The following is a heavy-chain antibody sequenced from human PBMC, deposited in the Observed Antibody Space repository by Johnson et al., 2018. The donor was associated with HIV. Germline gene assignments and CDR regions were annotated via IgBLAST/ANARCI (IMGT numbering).Heavy chain of an antibody. J-gene: IGHJ3*02. CDR1: GFTFRNYW. D-gene: IGHD1-14*01. Sequence: VQLVESGGGLVQPGGSLRLSCAASGFTFRNYWMSWVRQAPGKGLEWVANIKQDGSEKYYVDSVKGRFTISRDNPKNSLYLQMNSLRAEDAAVYYCARDYLTQDAFDIWGQGTMVTVSS. CDR2: IKQDGSEK. CDR3: ARDYLTQDAFDI. V-gene: IGHV3-7*05.